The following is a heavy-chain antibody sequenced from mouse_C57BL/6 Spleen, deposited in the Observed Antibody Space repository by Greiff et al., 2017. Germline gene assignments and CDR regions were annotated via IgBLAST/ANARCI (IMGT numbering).Heavy chain of an antibody. Sequence: EVKLVESGEGLVKPGGSLKLSCAASGFTFSSYAMSWVRQTPEKRLEWVAYISSGGDYIYYADTVKGRFTIFRDNARNTLYLQMSSLKSEDTAMYYCTRWDYGSSYGYWGQGTTLTVSS. D-gene: IGHD1-1*01. CDR3: TRWDYGSSYGY. V-gene: IGHV5-9-1*02. CDR1: GFTFSSYA. J-gene: IGHJ2*01. CDR2: ISSGGDYI.